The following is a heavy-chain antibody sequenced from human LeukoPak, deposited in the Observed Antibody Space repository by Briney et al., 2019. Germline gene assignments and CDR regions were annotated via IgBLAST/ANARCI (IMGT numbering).Heavy chain of an antibody. CDR2: INSDGSST. V-gene: IGHV3-74*01. CDR3: ARDRRYSSSWIY. CDR1: GFTFSSYW. Sequence: GGSLRLSCAASGFTFSSYWMHWVRQAPGKGLVWVSRINSDGSSTNYADSVKGRFTISRDNAKNSLYLQMNSLRAEDTAVYYCARDRRYSSSWIYWGQGTLVTVSS. J-gene: IGHJ4*02. D-gene: IGHD6-13*01.